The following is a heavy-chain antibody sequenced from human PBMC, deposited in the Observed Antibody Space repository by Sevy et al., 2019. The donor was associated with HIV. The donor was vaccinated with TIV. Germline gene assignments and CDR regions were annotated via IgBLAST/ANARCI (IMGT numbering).Heavy chain of an antibody. CDR2: ISGSGGSGDKT. CDR3: ARKYDSSGYFDY. CDR1: GFTFSNYA. V-gene: IGHV3-23*01. D-gene: IGHD3-22*01. Sequence: GGSLRLSCAASGFTFSNYAMNWVRQAPGKGLEWVSGISGSGGSGDKTNYADSVKGQFTISRDDSKNSLYHQLNSLRAEETAIYYCARKYDSSGYFDYWGQGTLVTVSS. J-gene: IGHJ4*02.